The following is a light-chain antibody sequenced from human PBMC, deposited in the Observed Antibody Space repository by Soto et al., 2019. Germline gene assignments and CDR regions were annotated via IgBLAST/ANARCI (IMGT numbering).Light chain of an antibody. V-gene: IGKV1-33*01. CDR2: DAS. CDR3: QQSDNLPYT. CDR1: QDINNY. Sequence: DVLMTQSPSSLSASVGDRVTITCQARQDINNYLNWYQQKPGKATKLLIYDASNLEKGVPLRFSGSGSGTEFTFTISSLQPEHIATYYCQQSDNLPYTFGQGTKLEMK. J-gene: IGKJ2*01.